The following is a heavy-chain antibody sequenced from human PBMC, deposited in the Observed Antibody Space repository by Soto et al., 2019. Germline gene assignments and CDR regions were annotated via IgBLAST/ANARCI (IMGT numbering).Heavy chain of an antibody. D-gene: IGHD3-3*01. Sequence: GGSLRLSCAASGFTFNSYGMHWVRQAPVKGLEWVAVISYGGSDKYYADSVKGRFTISRDNSKKTLYLQMNSLRAEDTAVYYCAKSPISGADVAYFDYWGQGTLVTVSS. CDR2: ISYGGSDK. CDR1: GFTFNSYG. J-gene: IGHJ4*02. CDR3: AKSPISGADVAYFDY. V-gene: IGHV3-30*18.